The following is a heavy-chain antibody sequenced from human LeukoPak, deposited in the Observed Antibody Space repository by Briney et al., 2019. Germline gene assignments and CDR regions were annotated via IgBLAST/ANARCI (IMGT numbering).Heavy chain of an antibody. J-gene: IGHJ4*02. D-gene: IGHD6-6*01. V-gene: IGHV3-23*01. Sequence: GESLRLSCAASGFTFSSFAMSWVRQAPGKGLEWVSAISDIGNTYYADSVKGRFTISRDNSKNTLFLQMNSLRAEDTAVYYCSTGRVAARPGYWGQGTLVTVSS. CDR3: STGRVAARPGY. CDR1: GFTFSSFA. CDR2: ISDIGNT.